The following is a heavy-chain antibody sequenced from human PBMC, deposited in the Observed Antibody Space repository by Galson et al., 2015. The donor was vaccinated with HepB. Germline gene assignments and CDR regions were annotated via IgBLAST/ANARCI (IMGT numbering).Heavy chain of an antibody. J-gene: IGHJ3*02. Sequence: SVKVSCKASGYTFTSYGISWVRQAPGQGLEWMGWISAYNGNTNYAQKLQGRVTMTTDTSTSTAYMELRSLRSDDTAVYYCARDRHYDILTGYSNDAFDIWGQGTMVTVSS. CDR1: GYTFTSYG. D-gene: IGHD3-9*01. CDR3: ARDRHYDILTGYSNDAFDI. V-gene: IGHV1-18*01. CDR2: ISAYNGNT.